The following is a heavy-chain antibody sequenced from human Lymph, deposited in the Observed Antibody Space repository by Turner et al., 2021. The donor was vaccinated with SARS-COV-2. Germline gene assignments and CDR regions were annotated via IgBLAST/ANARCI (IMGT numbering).Heavy chain of an antibody. CDR1: GLTFDDYA. D-gene: IGHD5-12*01. J-gene: IGHJ4*02. Sequence: EVQLVESGGGVVQPGGSLRLSCAAYGLTFDDYAMHWVRQAPGKGLEWVSLISGDGGSTYYADSVKGRFTISRDDSKNSLYLQINSLRTEDTALYYCAKEGLSGRRLQFVPYFAYWGQGTLVSVSS. CDR2: ISGDGGST. CDR3: AKEGLSGRRLQFVPYFAY. V-gene: IGHV3-43*02.